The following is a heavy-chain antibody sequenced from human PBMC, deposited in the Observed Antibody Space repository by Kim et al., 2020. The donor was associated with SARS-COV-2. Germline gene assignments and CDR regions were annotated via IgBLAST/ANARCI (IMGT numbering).Heavy chain of an antibody. CDR2: IWYDGSNK. D-gene: IGHD6-6*01. V-gene: IGHV3-33*01. Sequence: GGSLRLSCAASGFTFSRYGMHWVRQAPGKGLEWLAVIWYDGSNKYYADSVKGRFTISRDNSKNTLYLQMSSLRAEDTAVYYCARDRYSSSSGNDYWGQGT. CDR1: GFTFSRYG. J-gene: IGHJ4*02. CDR3: ARDRYSSSSGNDY.